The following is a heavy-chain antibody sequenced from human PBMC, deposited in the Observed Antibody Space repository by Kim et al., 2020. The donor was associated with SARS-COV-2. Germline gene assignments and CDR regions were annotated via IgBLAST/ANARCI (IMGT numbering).Heavy chain of an antibody. CDR3: ARSDLDTTYGY. D-gene: IGHD1-1*01. J-gene: IGHJ4*02. Sequence: SETLSLTCTVSGYSISSGYYWGWIRQPPGKGLEWIGSIYHSGSTYYNPSLKSRVTKSVDTSKNQFSLKLSSVTAADTAVYYCARSDLDTTYGYWGQGTLV. CDR2: IYHSGST. CDR1: GYSISSGYY. V-gene: IGHV4-38-2*02.